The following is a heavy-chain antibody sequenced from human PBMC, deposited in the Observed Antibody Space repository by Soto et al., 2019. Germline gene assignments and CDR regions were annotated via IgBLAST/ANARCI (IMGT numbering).Heavy chain of an antibody. CDR1: GGSISSNY. D-gene: IGHD3-10*01. J-gene: IGHJ6*02. Sequence: QVQLQESCPGLVKPSETLSLTCTVSGGSISSNYWSWIRQCPWKGLEWLGYIFYSGSTNYNRSLKSRVTSSVHTSNYQFSLNLSSVTATATAVYYCDRDRIVYSGSGIWVGLCHYSHGMDFWCQGTTVTVSS. V-gene: IGHV4-59*01. CDR3: DRDRIVYSGSGIWVGLCHYSHGMDF. CDR2: IFYSGST.